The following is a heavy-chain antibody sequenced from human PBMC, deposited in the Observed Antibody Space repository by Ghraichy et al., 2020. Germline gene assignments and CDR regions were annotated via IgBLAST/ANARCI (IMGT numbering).Heavy chain of an antibody. V-gene: IGHV3-30*18. CDR3: AKDLDEGNWFDP. Sequence: GESLNISCAASGFTFSSYGMHWVRQAPGKGLEWVAVISYDGSNKYYADSVKGRFTISRDNSKNTLYLLMNSLRAEDTAVYYCAKDLDEGNWFDPWGQGTLVTVSS. CDR2: ISYDGSNK. D-gene: IGHD1-1*01. CDR1: GFTFSSYG. J-gene: IGHJ5*02.